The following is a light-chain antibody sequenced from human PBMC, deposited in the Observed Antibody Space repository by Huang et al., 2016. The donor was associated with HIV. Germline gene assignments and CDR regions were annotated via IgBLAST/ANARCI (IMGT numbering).Light chain of an antibody. J-gene: IGKJ2*01. V-gene: IGKV1-5*03. CDR3: QQYNSYPYT. CDR1: QSINSW. CDR2: KAS. Sequence: DIQMTQSPSTLSASVGDRVTITCRASQSINSWLAWYQQKPGKAPKLLIYKASSLESGGPSRFSGSGSGTEFTLTISSLQPDDFATYYCQQYNSYPYTFGQGTKLEIK.